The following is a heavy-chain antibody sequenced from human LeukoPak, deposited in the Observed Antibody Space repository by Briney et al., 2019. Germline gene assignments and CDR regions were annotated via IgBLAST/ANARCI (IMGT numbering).Heavy chain of an antibody. J-gene: IGHJ4*02. Sequence: PGGSLRLSCAASRFTFSSYWMSWVRQAPGKGLEWVANIKQDGSEKYYVDSVKGRFTISRDNAKNSLYLQMNSLRAEDTAVYYCARDREYVDYWGQGTLVTVSS. D-gene: IGHD3-10*01. CDR2: IKQDGSEK. CDR3: ARDREYVDY. CDR1: RFTFSSYW. V-gene: IGHV3-7*01.